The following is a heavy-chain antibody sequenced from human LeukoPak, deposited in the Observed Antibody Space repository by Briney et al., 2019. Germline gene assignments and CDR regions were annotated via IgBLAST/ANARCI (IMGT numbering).Heavy chain of an antibody. CDR3: AADRNSGHHLYYFDY. Sequence: SVKVSCKASGFTFTSSAVQWVRQARGQRLEWIGWIVVGSGNTNYAQKFQERVTITRDMSTSTAYMELSSLRSEDTAVYYCAADRNSGHHLYYFDYWGQGPLVTVP. CDR2: IVVGSGNT. J-gene: IGHJ4*02. V-gene: IGHV1-58*01. D-gene: IGHD5-12*01. CDR1: GFTFTSSA.